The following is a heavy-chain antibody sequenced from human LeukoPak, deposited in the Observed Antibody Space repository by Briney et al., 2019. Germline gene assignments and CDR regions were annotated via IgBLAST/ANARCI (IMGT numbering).Heavy chain of an antibody. CDR1: GDSVSSNSAA. CDR3: ARSVGATTGPFDI. CDR2: TYYRSKWYN. D-gene: IGHD1-26*01. Sequence: SQTLSLTCAISGDSVSSNSAAWSWIRHSPSRGLEWLGRTYYRSKWYNDYAVSVKSRITINPDTSKNQFSLQLNSVTPEDTAVYYCARSVGATTGPFDIWGQGTMVTVSS. V-gene: IGHV6-1*01. J-gene: IGHJ3*02.